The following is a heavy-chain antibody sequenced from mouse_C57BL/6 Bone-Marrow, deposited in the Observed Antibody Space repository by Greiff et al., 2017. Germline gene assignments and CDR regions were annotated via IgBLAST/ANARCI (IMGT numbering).Heavy chain of an antibody. D-gene: IGHD2-2*01. CDR2: INPNNGGT. Sequence: EVKLQQSGPELVKPGASVKISCKASGYTFTDYYMNWVKQSHGKSLEWIGDINPNNGGTSYNQKFKGKAKLTVDKSSSTAYMELRSLTSADSAVYCCTRIEWLQLDYWGQGTTRTVSS. CDR1: GYTFTDYY. V-gene: IGHV1-26*01. CDR3: TRIEWLQLDY. J-gene: IGHJ2*01.